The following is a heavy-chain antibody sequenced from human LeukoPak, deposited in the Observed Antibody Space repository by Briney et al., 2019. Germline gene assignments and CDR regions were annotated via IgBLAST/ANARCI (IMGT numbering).Heavy chain of an antibody. CDR3: AREVEMARQLDY. CDR2: ISKTGST. CDR1: SVSITTHY. D-gene: IGHD5-24*01. Sequence: SETLSLTCSVSSVSITTHYWSWIRQTAGKGLEWIGRISKTGSTNYNPSLKSRVTMSADTSKNQLSLKLTSVTAADTAVYYCAREVEMARQLDYWGQGTLVTVSS. J-gene: IGHJ4*02. V-gene: IGHV4-4*07.